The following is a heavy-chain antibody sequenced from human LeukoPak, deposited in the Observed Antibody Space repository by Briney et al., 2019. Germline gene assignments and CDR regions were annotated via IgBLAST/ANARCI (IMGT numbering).Heavy chain of an antibody. J-gene: IGHJ6*03. CDR3: AREDSMRSPRWDYYYHMDV. V-gene: IGHV1-2*02. Sequence: ASVKVSCKASGYTFTGYYMHWVRQAPGQGLEWMGWINPNSGGTKYAQKFQGRVTMTRDTSISTAYMELNSLTSDDTAVYYCAREDSMRSPRWDYYYHMDVWGKGTTVTVSS. D-gene: IGHD1-26*01. CDR2: INPNSGGT. CDR1: GYTFTGYY.